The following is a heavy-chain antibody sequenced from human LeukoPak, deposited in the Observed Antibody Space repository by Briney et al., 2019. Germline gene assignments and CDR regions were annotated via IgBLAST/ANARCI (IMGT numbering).Heavy chain of an antibody. Sequence: PSETLSLTCAVYGGSFSGYYWSWIRQPPGKGLEWIGEINHSGSTNYNPSLKSRVTISVDTSKNQSSLKLSSVTAADTAVYYCARLRLPLSVTTPRINWYFDLWGRGTLVTVSS. CDR3: ARLRLPLSVTTPRINWYFDL. D-gene: IGHD4-17*01. J-gene: IGHJ2*01. V-gene: IGHV4-34*01. CDR2: INHSGST. CDR1: GGSFSGYY.